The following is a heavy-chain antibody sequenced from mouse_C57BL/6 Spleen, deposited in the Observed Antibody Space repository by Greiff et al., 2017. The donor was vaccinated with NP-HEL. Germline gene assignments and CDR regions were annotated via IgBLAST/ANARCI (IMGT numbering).Heavy chain of an antibody. V-gene: IGHV3-6*01. Sequence: VQLKESGPGLVKPSQSLSLTCSVTGYSITSGYYWNWIRQFPGNKLEWMGYISYDGSNNYNPSLKNRISITRDTSKNQFFLKLNSVTTEDTATYYCARLGDYYGTYFDYWGQGTTLTVSS. D-gene: IGHD1-1*01. CDR2: ISYDGSN. CDR1: GYSITSGYY. CDR3: ARLGDYYGTYFDY. J-gene: IGHJ2*01.